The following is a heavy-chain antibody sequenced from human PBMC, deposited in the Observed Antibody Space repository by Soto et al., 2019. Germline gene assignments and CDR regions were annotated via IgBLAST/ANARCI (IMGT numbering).Heavy chain of an antibody. Sequence: PGGSLRLSCAGTGFTFSSHAMNWVRQAPGRGLEWVSVISFDGSNKYYAESVRGRYSISRDNFKNILYLDMHSLRPDDTAIYYCARAHGPYYDSSFYGLARNYFDYWGQGALVTVSS. J-gene: IGHJ4*02. CDR3: ARAHGPYYDSSFYGLARNYFDY. D-gene: IGHD3-22*01. V-gene: IGHV3-30-3*01. CDR2: ISFDGSNK. CDR1: GFTFSSHA.